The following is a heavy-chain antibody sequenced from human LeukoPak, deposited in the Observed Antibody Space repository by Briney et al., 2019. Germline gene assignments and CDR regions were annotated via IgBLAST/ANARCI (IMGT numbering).Heavy chain of an antibody. Sequence: SETLSLTCTVSGGSISSSSYYWGWIRQPPGNGLEWIGSIYYSGSTYYNPSLKSRVTISVDTSKNQFSLKLSSVTAADTAVYYCAHTMIVVGSYYFDYWGQGTLVTVSS. D-gene: IGHD3-22*01. J-gene: IGHJ4*02. V-gene: IGHV4-39*01. CDR1: GGSISSSSYY. CDR2: IYYSGST. CDR3: AHTMIVVGSYYFDY.